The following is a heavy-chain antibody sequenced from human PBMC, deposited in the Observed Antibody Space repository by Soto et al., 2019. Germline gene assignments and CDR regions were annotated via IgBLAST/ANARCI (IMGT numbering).Heavy chain of an antibody. CDR3: AKTYYDFWSGYPPNYYYYYGMDV. Sequence: GGSLILSCAASGFTFSSYGMHWVRQAPGKGLEWVAVISYDGSNKYYADSVKGRFTISRDNSKNTLYLQMNSLRAEDTAVYYCAKTYYDFWSGYPPNYYYYYGMDVWGQGTTVTVSS. D-gene: IGHD3-3*01. CDR1: GFTFSSYG. V-gene: IGHV3-30*18. CDR2: ISYDGSNK. J-gene: IGHJ6*02.